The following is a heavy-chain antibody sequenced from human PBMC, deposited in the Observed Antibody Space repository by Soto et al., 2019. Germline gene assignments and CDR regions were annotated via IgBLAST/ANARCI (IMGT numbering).Heavy chain of an antibody. CDR3: ARVLYGDAPGYYYYGMDV. Sequence: SQTLSLTCAISGDSVSSNSVVWNWIRQSPSRGLEWLGRTYYRSKWYNDYAVSVKSRITINPDTSKNQFSLQLNSVTPEDTAVYYCARVLYGDAPGYYYYGMDVWGQGTTVTVSS. CDR2: TYYRSKWYN. V-gene: IGHV6-1*01. CDR1: GDSVSSNSVV. J-gene: IGHJ6*02. D-gene: IGHD4-17*01.